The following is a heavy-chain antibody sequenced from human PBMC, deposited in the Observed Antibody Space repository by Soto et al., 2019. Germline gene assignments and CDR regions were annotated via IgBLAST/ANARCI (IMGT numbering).Heavy chain of an antibody. Sequence: SETLSLTCTVSGGSISSYYWSWIRQPPGKGLEWIGYIYYSGSTNYNPSLKSRVTISVDTSKNQFSLKLSSVTAADTAVYYCERVKVGAPRIDYWGQGTLVTVSS. D-gene: IGHD1-26*01. CDR3: ERVKVGAPRIDY. CDR1: GGSISSYY. V-gene: IGHV4-59*01. CDR2: IYYSGST. J-gene: IGHJ4*02.